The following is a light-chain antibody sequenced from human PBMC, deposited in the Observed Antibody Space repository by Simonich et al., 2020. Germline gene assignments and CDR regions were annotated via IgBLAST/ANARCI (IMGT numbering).Light chain of an antibody. CDR1: QIVSSY. CDR3: QQRSNWPPYT. J-gene: IGKJ2*01. CDR2: DAS. V-gene: IGKV3-11*01. Sequence: EIVLTQSPATLSLSPGERATLSCRASQIVSSYLAWYQQKPGQAPRLLIYDASNRATGIPARFSSSGSGTDFTLTISSLEPEDFAVYYCQQRSNWPPYTFGQGTKLEIK.